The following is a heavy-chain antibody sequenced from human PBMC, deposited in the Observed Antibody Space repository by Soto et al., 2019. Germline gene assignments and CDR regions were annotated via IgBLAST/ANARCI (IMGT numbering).Heavy chain of an antibody. Sequence: GSLRLSCAASGFTVSSNYMSWVRQAPGKGLEWVSVIYSGGSTYYADSVKGRFTISRDNSKNTLYLQMNSLRAEDTAVYYCARDHMGWSPDYYYYYGMDVWGQGTTVTVSS. CDR2: IYSGGST. V-gene: IGHV3-53*01. CDR1: GFTVSSNY. D-gene: IGHD6-19*01. J-gene: IGHJ6*02. CDR3: ARDHMGWSPDYYYYYGMDV.